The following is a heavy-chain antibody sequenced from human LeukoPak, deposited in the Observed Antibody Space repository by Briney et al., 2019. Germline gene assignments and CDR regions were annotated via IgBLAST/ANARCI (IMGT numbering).Heavy chain of an antibody. V-gene: IGHV3-53*01. Sequence: GGSLRLSCAASGFTVSSNYMSWVRQAPGKGLEWVSVIYSGGSTYYADSVKGRFAISRDNSKNTLYLQMNSLRAEDTAVYYCARVRSQYYYYGMDVWGQGTTVTVSS. J-gene: IGHJ6*02. CDR1: GFTVSSNY. CDR3: ARVRSQYYYYGMDV. CDR2: IYSGGST.